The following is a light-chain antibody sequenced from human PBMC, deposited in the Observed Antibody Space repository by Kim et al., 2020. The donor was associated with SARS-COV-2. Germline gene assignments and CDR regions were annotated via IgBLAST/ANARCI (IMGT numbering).Light chain of an antibody. V-gene: IGLV6-57*03. CDR2: GDD. CDR1: SSSIASKY. J-gene: IGLJ3*02. Sequence: KTLTISCTRSSSSIASKYVQWYQRRPGSAPTTLIYGDDQRPSGVPDRFSASIDTSSNSASLIISGLKTEDEADYYCQSYDNNNHGVFGGGTQLTVL. CDR3: QSYDNNNHGV.